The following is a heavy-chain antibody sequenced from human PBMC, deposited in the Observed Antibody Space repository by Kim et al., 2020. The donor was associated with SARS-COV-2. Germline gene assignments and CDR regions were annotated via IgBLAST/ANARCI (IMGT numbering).Heavy chain of an antibody. CDR1: GGSISSYY. Sequence: SETLSLTCTVSGGSISSYYWSWIRQPPGKGLEWIGYIYYSGSTNYNPSLKSRVTISVDTSKNQSTLKLSSVTAADTAVYYCARGRGYSYGYWGQGTLVTVSS. CDR2: IYYSGST. CDR3: ARGRGYSYGY. J-gene: IGHJ4*02. V-gene: IGHV4-59*13. D-gene: IGHD5-18*01.